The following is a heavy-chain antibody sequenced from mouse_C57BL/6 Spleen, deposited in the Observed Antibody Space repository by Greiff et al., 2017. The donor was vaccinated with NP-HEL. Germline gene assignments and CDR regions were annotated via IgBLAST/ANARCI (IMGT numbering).Heavy chain of an antibody. J-gene: IGHJ2*01. V-gene: IGHV1-15*01. CDR3: TSWGFDD. Sequence: VKLQESGAELVRPGASVTLSCKASGYTFTDYEMHWVKQTPVHGLEWIGAIDPETGGTAYNQKFKGKAILTADKSSSTAYMELRSLTSEDSAVYYCTSWGFDDWGQGTTLTVAS. CDR2: IDPETGGT. CDR1: GYTFTDYE.